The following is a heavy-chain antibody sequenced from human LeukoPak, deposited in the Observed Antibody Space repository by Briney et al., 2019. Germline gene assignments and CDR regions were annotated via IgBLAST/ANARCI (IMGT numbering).Heavy chain of an antibody. CDR2: IWYDGSNK. V-gene: IGHV3-33*06. CDR3: AKDLGKGGYYYYGMDV. CDR1: GFTFSSYG. D-gene: IGHD3-16*01. Sequence: GGSLRLSCAASGFTFSSYGMHWVRQAPGKGLEWVAVIWYDGSNKYYADSVKGRFTISRDNSKNTLYLQMNSLRAEDTAVYYCAKDLGKGGYYYYGMDVWGQGTTVTVSS. J-gene: IGHJ6*02.